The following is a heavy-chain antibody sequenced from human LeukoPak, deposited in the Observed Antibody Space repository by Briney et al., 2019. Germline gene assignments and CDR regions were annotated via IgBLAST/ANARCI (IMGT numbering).Heavy chain of an antibody. CDR3: ARVSKVVTAIAFDY. D-gene: IGHD2-21*02. CDR1: GGSISSSNW. Sequence: PSGTLSLTCAVSGGSISSSNWWSWVRQTPGEGLGWIGEIYNSGSTNYNPSLKSRVTISVDKSKNQFSLKLSRLRSDDTAVYYCARVSKVVTAIAFDYWGQGTLVTVSS. J-gene: IGHJ4*02. CDR2: IYNSGST. V-gene: IGHV4-4*02.